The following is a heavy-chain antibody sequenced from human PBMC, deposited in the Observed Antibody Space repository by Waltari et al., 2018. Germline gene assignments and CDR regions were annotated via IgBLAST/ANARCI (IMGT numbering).Heavy chain of an antibody. CDR2: LCYAGSMK. J-gene: IGHJ4*02. Sequence: QVQLVESGGGVVQPGRSLRLSCAASGFTFSSYGMHWVRQAPGKGLEWGVVLCYAGSMKCYSDSVKGRFTISRDNSKNTLYLQMNSLRAEDTAVYYCARGDFWSGYYIVFDYWGQGTLVTVSS. D-gene: IGHD3-3*01. V-gene: IGHV3-33*01. CDR1: GFTFSSYG. CDR3: ARGDFWSGYYIVFDY.